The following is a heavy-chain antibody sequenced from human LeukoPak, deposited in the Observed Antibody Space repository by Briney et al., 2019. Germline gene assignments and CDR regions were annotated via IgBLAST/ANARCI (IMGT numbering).Heavy chain of an antibody. V-gene: IGHV3-33*01. CDR3: ARDPYDILTGYYTLDWYFDY. D-gene: IGHD3-9*01. CDR1: GFTFSSYG. Sequence: GGSLRLSCAASGFTFSSYGMYWVRQAPGKGLEWVAVIWYDGSNKYYADSVKGRFTISRDNSKNTLYLQMNSLRAEDTAVYYCARDPYDILTGYYTLDWYFDYWGQGTLVTVSS. J-gene: IGHJ4*02. CDR2: IWYDGSNK.